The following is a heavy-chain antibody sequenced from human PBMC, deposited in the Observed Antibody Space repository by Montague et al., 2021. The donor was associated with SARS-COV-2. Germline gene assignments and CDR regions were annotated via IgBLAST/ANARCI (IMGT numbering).Heavy chain of an antibody. J-gene: IGHJ3*02. CDR2: VNQSGTT. Sequence: SETLSLTCAISGGSFSTYYWSWIRQPPGKGLEWIGEVNQSGTTIYNPSVKSGVTISEDTSKNQFSLRLNSVTAADTAVYYRARGRRPVVVPGASAAGRAFDIWGQGTMVTVSS. D-gene: IGHD2-2*01. CDR3: ARGRRPVVVPGASAAGRAFDI. CDR1: GGSFSTYY. V-gene: IGHV4-34*01.